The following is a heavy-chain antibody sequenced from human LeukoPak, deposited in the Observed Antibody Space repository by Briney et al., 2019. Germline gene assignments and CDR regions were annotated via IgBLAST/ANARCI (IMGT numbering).Heavy chain of an antibody. D-gene: IGHD5-18*01. J-gene: IGHJ4*02. CDR3: ARDRSAMVPFDY. CDR2: ISSSSSYI. V-gene: IGHV3-21*01. CDR1: GFTLSSYS. Sequence: GGSLRLSCAASGFTLSSYSMNWVRQAPGKGLEWVSSISSSSSYIYYADSVKGRFTISRDNAKNSLYLQMNSLRAEDTAVYYCARDRSAMVPFDYWGQGTLVTVSS.